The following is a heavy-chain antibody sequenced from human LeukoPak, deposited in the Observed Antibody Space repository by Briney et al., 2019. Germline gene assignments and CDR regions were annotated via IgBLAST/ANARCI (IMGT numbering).Heavy chain of an antibody. CDR3: ARKYCSSTSCYGGNAFDI. D-gene: IGHD2-2*01. V-gene: IGHV1-18*04. J-gene: IGHJ3*02. Sequence: ASVKVSCKASGYTFTSYGIGWVRQAPGQGLEWMGWISAYNGNTNYAQKLQGRVTMTTDTSTSTAYMELRSLRSDDTAVYYCARKYCSSTSCYGGNAFDIWGQETMVTVSS. CDR2: ISAYNGNT. CDR1: GYTFTSYG.